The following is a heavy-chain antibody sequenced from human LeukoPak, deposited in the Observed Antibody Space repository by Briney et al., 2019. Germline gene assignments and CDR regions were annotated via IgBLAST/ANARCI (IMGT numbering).Heavy chain of an antibody. J-gene: IGHJ6*02. CDR1: GYTFTSYA. CDR2: INAGNGNT. D-gene: IGHD2-2*01. V-gene: IGHV1-3*01. Sequence: ASEKVSCKASGYTFTSYAMHWVRQAPGQRLKWMGWINAGNGNTKYSRKFQGRVTIARDTSASTAYMELSSLRSEDTAVYYCARDRVPNYYGMDVWGQGTTVTVSS. CDR3: ARDRVPNYYGMDV.